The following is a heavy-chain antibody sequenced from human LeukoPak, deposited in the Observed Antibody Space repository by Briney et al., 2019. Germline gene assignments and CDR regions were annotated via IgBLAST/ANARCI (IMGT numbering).Heavy chain of an antibody. CDR2: ISGSGGST. J-gene: IGHJ4*02. Sequence: PGGSLRLSCAVSGFMFSSYDMSWVRQAPGKGLEWVSAISGSGGSTYYADSVKGRFTISRDNSKNTLYLQMNSLRAEDTAVYYCAKRGSYDFDYWGQGTLVTVSS. CDR3: AKRGSYDFDY. D-gene: IGHD3-16*01. V-gene: IGHV3-23*01. CDR1: GFMFSSYD.